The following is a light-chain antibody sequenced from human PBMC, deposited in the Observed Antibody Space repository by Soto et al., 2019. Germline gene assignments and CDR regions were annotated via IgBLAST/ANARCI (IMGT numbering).Light chain of an antibody. CDR1: QGPSNY. V-gene: IGKV1-9*01. CDR2: DAS. J-gene: IGKJ5*01. CDR3: QQLNSYPPT. Sequence: DIQLTQSPSFLSASAGDRATITCRASQGPSNYLAWYQQKPGKAPKLLIYDASTLQSGVPSRFSGSGSGTEFTLTISSLHPEDFATYYCQQLNSYPPTFGQGTRLEIK.